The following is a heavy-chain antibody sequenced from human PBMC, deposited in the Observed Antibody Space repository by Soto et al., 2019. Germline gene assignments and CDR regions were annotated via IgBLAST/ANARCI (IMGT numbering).Heavy chain of an antibody. CDR3: ARGVSCSGGTCYSGRHYYYAMDV. CDR2: IEQNGHEN. Sequence: EVQLVESGGGLVQPGGSLRLSCVASGFPFNSYWMGWVRQAPGKGLEWVANIEQNGHENHYVDSVKGRFTISRDSAKNSLYLQMISLRVEDTAIYFCARGVSCSGGTCYSGRHYYYAMDVWGQGTTVTVSS. D-gene: IGHD2-15*01. J-gene: IGHJ6*02. CDR1: GFPFNSYW. V-gene: IGHV3-7*01.